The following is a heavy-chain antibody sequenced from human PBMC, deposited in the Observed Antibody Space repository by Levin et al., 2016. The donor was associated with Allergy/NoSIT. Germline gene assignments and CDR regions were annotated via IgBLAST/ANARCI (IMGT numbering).Heavy chain of an antibody. CDR3: ARSLNYYGSGLLMDV. V-gene: IGHV4-59*08. D-gene: IGHD3-10*01. J-gene: IGHJ6*02. CDR2: IYYSGST. Sequence: WIRQPPGKGLEWIGYIYYSGSTNYNPSLKSRVTISVDTSKNQFSLKLSSVTAADTAVYYCARSLNYYGSGLLMDVWGQGTTVTVSS.